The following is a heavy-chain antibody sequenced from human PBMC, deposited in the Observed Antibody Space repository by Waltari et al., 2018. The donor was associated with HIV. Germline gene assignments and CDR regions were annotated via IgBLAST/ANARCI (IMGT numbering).Heavy chain of an antibody. J-gene: IGHJ4*02. CDR1: GFTVSSDD. CDR2: IYSGGTI. Sequence: EVQLVESGGGFIHPGGSLRLSCAASGFTVSSDDMTWVRQAPGKGLEWVSLIYSGGTIHYADSVKGRFTISRDNSRNMVYLQMNSLRAEDTAVYYCARRMAGHWGQGTLVTVSS. V-gene: IGHV3-53*01. CDR3: ARRMAGH.